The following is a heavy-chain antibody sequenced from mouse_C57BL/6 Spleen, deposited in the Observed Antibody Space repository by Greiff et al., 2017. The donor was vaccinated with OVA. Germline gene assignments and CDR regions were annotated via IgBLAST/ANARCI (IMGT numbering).Heavy chain of an antibody. Sequence: VKLQQPGAELVKPGASVKLSCKASGYTFTSYWMQWVKQRPGQGLEWIGEIDPSDSYTNYNQKFKGKATLTVDTSSSTAYMQLSSLTSEDSAVYYCARPTMITPYAMDYWGQGTSVTVSS. D-gene: IGHD2-4*01. CDR2: IDPSDSYT. J-gene: IGHJ4*01. CDR1: GYTFTSYW. CDR3: ARPTMITPYAMDY. V-gene: IGHV1-50*01.